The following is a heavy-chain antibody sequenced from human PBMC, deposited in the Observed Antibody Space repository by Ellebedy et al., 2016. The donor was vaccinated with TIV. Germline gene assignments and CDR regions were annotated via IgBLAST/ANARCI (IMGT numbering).Heavy chain of an antibody. CDR1: GFTFSSYG. CDR3: ARGYYDSSGLVDY. Sequence: GESLKISXAASGFTFSSYGMPWVRQAPGKGLEWVAAIWYDGSNKYYADSVKGRFTISRDNSKNTLYLQMNSLRAEDTAVYYCARGYYDSSGLVDYWGQGTLVTVSS. V-gene: IGHV3-33*01. J-gene: IGHJ4*02. D-gene: IGHD3-22*01. CDR2: IWYDGSNK.